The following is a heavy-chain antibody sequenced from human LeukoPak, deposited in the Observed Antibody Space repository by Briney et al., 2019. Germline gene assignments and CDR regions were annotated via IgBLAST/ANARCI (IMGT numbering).Heavy chain of an antibody. V-gene: IGHV3-66*01. CDR3: ARFRAGSGRYFDY. CDR2: IYSGGST. D-gene: IGHD6-19*01. CDR1: GFTFSSYA. Sequence: GGSLRLSCAASGFTFSSYAMSWVRQAPGKGLEWVSVIYSGGSTYYADSVKGRFTISRDNSKNTLYLQMNSLRAEDTAVYYCARFRAGSGRYFDYWGQGTLVTVSS. J-gene: IGHJ4*02.